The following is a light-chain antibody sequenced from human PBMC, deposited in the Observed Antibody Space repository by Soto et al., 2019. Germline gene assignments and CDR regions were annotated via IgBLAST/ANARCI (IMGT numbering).Light chain of an antibody. CDR1: NIGSES. V-gene: IGLV3-21*04. Sequence: SYELAQPPSVSLAPGETARITCGGTNIGSESVHWYQQKPGQAPVLVIYYDSARPSGIPERFSGSNSGNTATLTISRVEAGDEADYYCQVWDGSSDQQVFGGGTKLTVL. CDR2: YDS. CDR3: QVWDGSSDQQV. J-gene: IGLJ3*02.